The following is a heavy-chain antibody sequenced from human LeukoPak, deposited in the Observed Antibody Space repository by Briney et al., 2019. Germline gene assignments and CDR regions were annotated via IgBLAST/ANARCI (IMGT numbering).Heavy chain of an antibody. D-gene: IGHD3-22*01. Sequence: SETLSLTCAVYGGSFSGHYWSWIRQPPGKGLEWIGEINQRGSTNYNPSLKSRVTISVDPSKNQFFLKLNSMTTADTAVYYCARGGGSSDYYYDYWGQGALVTVSS. J-gene: IGHJ4*02. CDR3: ARGGGSSDYYYDY. V-gene: IGHV4-34*01. CDR1: GGSFSGHY. CDR2: INQRGST.